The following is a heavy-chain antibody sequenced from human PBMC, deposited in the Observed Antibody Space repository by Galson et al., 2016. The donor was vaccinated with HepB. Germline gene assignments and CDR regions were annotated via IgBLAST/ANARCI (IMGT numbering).Heavy chain of an antibody. CDR1: GGSVSSVTSY. CDR2: IYNSGST. Sequence: SETLSLTCTVSGGSVSSVTSYWSWVRQPPGMGLEWIGYIYNSGSTNYNPSLKSRVTISVATSKNQFSLNLSSVTAADTAVYYCARDRGSAAGFDYWGQGTLVTVSS. V-gene: IGHV4-61*01. CDR3: ARDRGSAAGFDY. D-gene: IGHD6-13*01. J-gene: IGHJ4*02.